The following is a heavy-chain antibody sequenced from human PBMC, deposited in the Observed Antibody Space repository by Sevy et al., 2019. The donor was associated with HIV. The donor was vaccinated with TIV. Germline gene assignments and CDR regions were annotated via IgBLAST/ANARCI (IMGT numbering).Heavy chain of an antibody. V-gene: IGHV3-30*18. CDR3: AKDIRWDYYGSGSSLGCLDY. Sequence: GGSLRLSCAASGFTFSSYGMHWVRQAPGKGLEWVAVISYDGSNKHYANSVKGRFTISRDNSKNTLYLQMNSLRAEDTAVYYCAKDIRWDYYGSGSSLGCLDYWGQGTLVTVSS. CDR2: ISYDGSNK. CDR1: GFTFSSYG. D-gene: IGHD3-10*01. J-gene: IGHJ4*02.